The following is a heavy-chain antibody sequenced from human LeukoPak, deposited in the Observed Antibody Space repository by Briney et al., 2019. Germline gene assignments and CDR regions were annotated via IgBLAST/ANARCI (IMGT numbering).Heavy chain of an antibody. J-gene: IGHJ5*02. CDR1: GFTFSNYG. CDR3: ARGADGVSSNSRGWFDP. D-gene: IGHD2-15*01. V-gene: IGHV3-30*02. Sequence: PGGSLRLSCAASGFTFSNYGMHWVRQAPGKGLEWVAFIRYDGINKYYADSVKGRFTISRDNAKNSLYLQMNSLRAEDTAVYSCARGADGVSSNSRGWFDPWGQGTLVTVSS. CDR2: IRYDGINK.